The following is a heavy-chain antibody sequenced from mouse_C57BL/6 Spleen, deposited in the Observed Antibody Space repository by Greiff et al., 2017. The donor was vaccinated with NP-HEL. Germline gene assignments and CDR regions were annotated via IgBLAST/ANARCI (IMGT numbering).Heavy chain of an antibody. Sequence: EVQRVESGGGLVKPGGSLKLSCAASGFTFSSYAMSWVRQTPEKRLEWVATISDGGSYTYYPDNVKGRFTISRDNAKNNLYLQMSHLKSEDTAMYYCALNWVFFDYWGQGTTLTVSS. CDR2: ISDGGSYT. V-gene: IGHV5-4*01. J-gene: IGHJ2*01. CDR1: GFTFSSYA. D-gene: IGHD4-1*02. CDR3: ALNWVFFDY.